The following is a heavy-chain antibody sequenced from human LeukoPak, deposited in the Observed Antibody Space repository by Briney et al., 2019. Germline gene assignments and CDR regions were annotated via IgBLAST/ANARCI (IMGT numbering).Heavy chain of an antibody. Sequence: PGRSLRLSCAASGFTFSSYGMHWVRQAPGKGLEWVAVISYDGSNKYYADSVKGRFTISRGNSKNTLYLQMNSLRAEDTAVYYCAKEGDTYYDFWSGYAMDNWGQGTLVTVSS. J-gene: IGHJ4*02. V-gene: IGHV3-30*18. D-gene: IGHD3-3*01. CDR1: GFTFSSYG. CDR3: AKEGDTYYDFWSGYAMDN. CDR2: ISYDGSNK.